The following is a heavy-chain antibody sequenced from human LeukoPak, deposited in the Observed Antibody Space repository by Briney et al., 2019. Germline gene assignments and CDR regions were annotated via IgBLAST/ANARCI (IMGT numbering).Heavy chain of an antibody. CDR1: GFTFSSYW. J-gene: IGHJ6*03. CDR2: IKQDGSEK. CDR3: ARAVGGIGRYYYYYMDV. V-gene: IGHV3-7*01. Sequence: PGGSLRLSCAASGFTFSSYWMSWVRQAPGKGLEWVANIKQDGSEKYYVDSVKGRFTISRDNAKNSLYLQMNSLRAEDTAVYYCARAVGGIGRYYYYYMDVWGKGTTVTVSS. D-gene: IGHD1-14*01.